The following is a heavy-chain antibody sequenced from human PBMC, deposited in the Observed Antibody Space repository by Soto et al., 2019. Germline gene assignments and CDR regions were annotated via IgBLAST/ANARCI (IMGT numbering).Heavy chain of an antibody. CDR1: GFTFSSYE. V-gene: IGHV3-48*03. Sequence: HPGGSLRLSCAASGFTFSSYEMNWVRQAPGKGLEWVSYISSSGSTIYYADSVKGRFTSSRDNAKSSLYLQMNSLSAADTAVYYCASDYHGGYYYYGMDVWAQGTTVIVSS. CDR2: ISSSGSTI. CDR3: ASDYHGGYYYYGMDV. J-gene: IGHJ6*02. D-gene: IGHD3-16*02.